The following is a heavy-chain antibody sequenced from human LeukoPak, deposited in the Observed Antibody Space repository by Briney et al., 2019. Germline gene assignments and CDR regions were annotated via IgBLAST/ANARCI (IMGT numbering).Heavy chain of an antibody. D-gene: IGHD1-26*01. Sequence: SETLSLTCAVSGGSISSGDYSWSWIRQPPGKGLEWIGYIYHSGSTYYNPSLKSRVTISVDRSKNQFSLKLSSVTAADTAVYYCVKGAAYHLGDAFDIWGQGTMVTVSS. V-gene: IGHV4-30-2*01. CDR1: GGSISSGDYS. CDR2: IYHSGST. J-gene: IGHJ3*02. CDR3: VKGAAYHLGDAFDI.